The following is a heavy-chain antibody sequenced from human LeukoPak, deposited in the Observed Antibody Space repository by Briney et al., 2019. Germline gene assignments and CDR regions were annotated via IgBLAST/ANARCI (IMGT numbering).Heavy chain of an antibody. D-gene: IGHD3-10*01. J-gene: IGHJ6*03. CDR3: ARGLTMVRGVYMDV. CDR1: GFTYTKHA. V-gene: IGHV3-48*03. CDR2: IASSGRAM. Sequence: GGSLRLSCAASGFTYTKHAMHWVRQAPGKGLEWVSFIASSGRAMYYADSVKGRFTISRDNAKNSLYLQMNGLRAEDTAVYYCARGLTMVRGVYMDVWGKGTTVTISS.